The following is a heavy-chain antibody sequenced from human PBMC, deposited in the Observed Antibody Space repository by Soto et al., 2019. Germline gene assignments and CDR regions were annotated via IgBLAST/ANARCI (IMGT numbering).Heavy chain of an antibody. CDR1: GYSFTNYY. J-gene: IGHJ6*02. D-gene: IGHD5-12*01. CDR2: INPSGGST. Sequence: ASVKVSCKASGYSFTNYYIHWVRQAPGQGLEWMGIINPSGGSTSYAQKSQGRVTMTRDTSTSTVYMELRSLRSDDTAVYYCAREGVAPYYYYGMDVWGQGTTVTVSS. V-gene: IGHV1-46*01. CDR3: AREGVAPYYYYGMDV.